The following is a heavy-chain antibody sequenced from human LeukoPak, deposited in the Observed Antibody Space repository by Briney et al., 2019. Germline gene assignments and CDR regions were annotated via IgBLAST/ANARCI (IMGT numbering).Heavy chain of an antibody. D-gene: IGHD5-24*01. CDR1: GFTFSHSA. CDR3: AKSGYNRFDY. V-gene: IGHV3-23*01. J-gene: IGHJ4*02. CDR2: ISGGDVST. Sequence: PGGSLRLSCAASGFTFSHSAMSWVRQAPGKGLEWVSNISGGDVSTYYADSVKGRFTISRDNSKNTLYLQMNSLRADDMAVYYCAKSGYNRFDYWGQGTLVTVSS.